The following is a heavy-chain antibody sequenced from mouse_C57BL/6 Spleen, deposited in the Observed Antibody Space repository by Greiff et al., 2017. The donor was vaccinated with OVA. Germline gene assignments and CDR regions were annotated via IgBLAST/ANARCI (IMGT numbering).Heavy chain of an antibody. CDR2: IDPSDSET. CDR1: GYTFTSYW. Sequence: QVQLQQPGAELVRPGSSVKLSCKASGYTFTSYWMHWVKQRPIQGLEWIGNIDPSDSETHYNQKFKDKATLTVDKSSSTAYMQLSSLTSEDSAVYYCARPHGSSYDYFDYWGQGTTLTVSS. V-gene: IGHV1-52*01. CDR3: ARPHGSSYDYFDY. D-gene: IGHD1-1*01. J-gene: IGHJ2*01.